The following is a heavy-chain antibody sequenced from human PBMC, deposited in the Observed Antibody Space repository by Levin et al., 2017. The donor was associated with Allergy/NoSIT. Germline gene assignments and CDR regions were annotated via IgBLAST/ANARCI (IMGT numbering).Heavy chain of an antibody. Sequence: SETLSLTCTVSGGSISSSSYYWGWIRQPPGKGLEWIGSIYYSGSTYYNPSLKSRVTISVDTSKNQFSLKLSSVTAADTAVYYCARAGPTVVATTHIDYWGQGTLVTVSS. CDR3: ARAGPTVVATTHIDY. J-gene: IGHJ4*02. CDR1: GGSISSSSYY. CDR2: IYYSGST. D-gene: IGHD5-12*01. V-gene: IGHV4-39*07.